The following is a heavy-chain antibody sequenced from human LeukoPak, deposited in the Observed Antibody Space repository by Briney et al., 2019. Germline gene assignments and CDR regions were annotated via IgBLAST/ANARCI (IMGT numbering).Heavy chain of an antibody. CDR2: ISYDGSNK. D-gene: IGHD5-12*01. V-gene: IGHV3-30*04. CDR3: ARGLRGYSGYTRYY. J-gene: IGHJ4*02. CDR1: GFTFSGYA. Sequence: GGSLRLSCAASGFTFSGYAMHWVRQAPGKGLEWVAVISYDGSNKYYADSVKGRFTISRDNSKNTLYLQMNSLRAEGTAVYYCARGLRGYSGYTRYYWGQGTLVTVSS.